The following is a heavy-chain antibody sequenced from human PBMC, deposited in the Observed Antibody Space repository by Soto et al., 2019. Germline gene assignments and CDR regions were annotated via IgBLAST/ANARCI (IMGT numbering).Heavy chain of an antibody. J-gene: IGHJ4*01. V-gene: IGHV1-18*01. Sequence: ASVKVSCKASGYTFTINGISWVRQAPGQGLEWMGWISAYNGNTNYAQNFQDRVTMTTDTSTSTAYMELRSLRSGDTAVYFCARDQQQWLVLDYWGQGTLVTVSS. CDR1: GYTFTING. CDR2: ISAYNGNT. CDR3: ARDQQQWLVLDY. D-gene: IGHD6-19*01.